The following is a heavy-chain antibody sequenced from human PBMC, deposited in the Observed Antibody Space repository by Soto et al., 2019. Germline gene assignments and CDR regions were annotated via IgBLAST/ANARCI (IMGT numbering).Heavy chain of an antibody. CDR3: AREVVGPTTNWFDP. CDR2: ISSVSSYI. CDR1: GFMFGSHT. D-gene: IGHD1-26*01. V-gene: IGHV3-21*06. J-gene: IGHJ5*02. Sequence: PGGSLRLSCAASGFMFGSHTMTWVRQAPGKGLEWVASISSVSSYIYYADSVKGRFTISRDNAKDSLSLQMDSLRAEDTAVYFCAREVVGPTTNWFDPWGQGTLVTVSS.